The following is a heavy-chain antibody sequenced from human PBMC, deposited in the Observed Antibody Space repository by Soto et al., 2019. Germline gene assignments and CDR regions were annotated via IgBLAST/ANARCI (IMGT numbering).Heavy chain of an antibody. CDR3: ARGGYNWFDP. Sequence: PSETLSLTCAVSGGSISSGGYSWSWIRQPPGKGLEWIGYIYHSGSTYYNPSLKSRVTISVDRSKNQFSLKLSSVTAADTAVYYCARGGYNWFDPWGQGTLVTVSS. CDR2: IYHSGST. D-gene: IGHD3-10*01. J-gene: IGHJ5*02. V-gene: IGHV4-30-2*01. CDR1: GGSISSGGYS.